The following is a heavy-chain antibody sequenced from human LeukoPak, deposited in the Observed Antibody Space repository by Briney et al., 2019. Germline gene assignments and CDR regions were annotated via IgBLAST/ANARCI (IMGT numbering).Heavy chain of an antibody. Sequence: GGSLRLSCAASGFAFSSYAMSWVRQAPGKGLEWVSSISGSGSNTYYADSVKGRFSISRDNSKNTLSLQMNSLRVEDTALYYCARGKRGFIYGSDFWGQGTLVTVSS. J-gene: IGHJ4*02. CDR2: ISGSGSNT. D-gene: IGHD5-18*01. V-gene: IGHV3-23*01. CDR1: GFAFSSYA. CDR3: ARGKRGFIYGSDF.